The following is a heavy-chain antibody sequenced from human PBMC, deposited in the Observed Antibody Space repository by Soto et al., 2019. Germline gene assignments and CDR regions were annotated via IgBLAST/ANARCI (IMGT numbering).Heavy chain of an antibody. Sequence: SETLSLTCSVSGGSIIRSSYYWGWIRQPPGKGLEWIGSIYYSGSTYYNPSLKSRVTISVDTSKNQFSLKLSSVTAADTAVYYCARGWGYYDSSGYPYYYYGMDVWGQGTTVTVSS. V-gene: IGHV4-39*01. CDR2: IYYSGST. CDR3: ARGWGYYDSSGYPYYYYGMDV. D-gene: IGHD3-22*01. CDR1: GGSIIRSSYY. J-gene: IGHJ6*02.